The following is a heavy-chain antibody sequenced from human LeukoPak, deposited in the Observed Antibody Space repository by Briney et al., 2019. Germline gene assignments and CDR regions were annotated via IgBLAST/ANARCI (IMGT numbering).Heavy chain of an antibody. CDR1: GGSFSGYY. D-gene: IGHD2-2*01. CDR2: INHSGST. J-gene: IGHJ6*02. Sequence: SETLSLTCAAYGGSFSGYYWSWIRQPPGKGLEWIGEINHSGSTNYNPSLKSRVTISVDTSKNQFSLKLSSVTAADTAVYYCARGYCSSTSCSKDYYYGMDVWGQGTTVTVSS. V-gene: IGHV4-34*01. CDR3: ARGYCSSTSCSKDYYYGMDV.